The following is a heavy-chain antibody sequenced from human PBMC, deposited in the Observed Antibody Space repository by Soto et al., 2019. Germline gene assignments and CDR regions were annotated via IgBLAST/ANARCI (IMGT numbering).Heavy chain of an antibody. J-gene: IGHJ5*02. D-gene: IGHD6-6*01. CDR2: IYYSGST. Sequence: PSETLSLTCTVSGGSISSGGYYWSWIRQHPGKGLEWIGYIYYSGSTYYNPSLKSRVTISVDTSKNQFSLKLSSVTAADTAVYYCARVVGAYSSSSNWFDPWGQGTLVTVSS. CDR1: GGSISSGGYY. V-gene: IGHV4-31*03. CDR3: ARVVGAYSSSSNWFDP.